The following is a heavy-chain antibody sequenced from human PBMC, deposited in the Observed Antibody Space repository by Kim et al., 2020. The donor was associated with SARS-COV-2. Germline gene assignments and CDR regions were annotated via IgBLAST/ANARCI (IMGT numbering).Heavy chain of an antibody. D-gene: IGHD3-3*01. CDR3: AREPLECLLFHAFDI. V-gene: IGHV4-59*13. Sequence: SETLSLTCTVSGGYTSSYYWSWNRQPPGKGLEWIGYINYRGSTNYNPSLKSTDTISVDTSKNQFSLKLRSVTAADTAVYYCAREPLECLLFHAFDIWGPG. CDR1: GGYTSSYY. J-gene: IGHJ3*02. CDR2: INYRGST.